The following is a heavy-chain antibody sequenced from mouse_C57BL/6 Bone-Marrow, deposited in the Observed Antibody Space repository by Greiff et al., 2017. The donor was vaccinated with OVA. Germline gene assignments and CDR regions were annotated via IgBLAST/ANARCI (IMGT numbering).Heavy chain of an antibody. CDR3: AREDDYDRYFDV. CDR1: GYAFSSSW. J-gene: IGHJ1*03. V-gene: IGHV1-82*01. D-gene: IGHD2-4*01. Sequence: QVQLKQSGPELVKPGASVKISCKASGYAFSSSWMNWVKQRPGKGLEWIGRIYPGDGDTNYNGKFKGKATLTADKSSSTAYMQLSSLTSEDSAVYFCAREDDYDRYFDVWGTGTTVTVSS. CDR2: IYPGDGDT.